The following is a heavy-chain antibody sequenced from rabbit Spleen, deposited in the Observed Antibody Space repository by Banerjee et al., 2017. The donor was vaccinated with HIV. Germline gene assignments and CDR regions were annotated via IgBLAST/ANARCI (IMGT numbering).Heavy chain of an antibody. J-gene: IGHJ4*01. CDR1: GFSFSSSYY. CDR3: VRDADSGAYIDGYFNL. V-gene: IGHV1S40*01. CDR2: IYAGSSGYT. D-gene: IGHD1-1*01. Sequence: QSLEESGGDLVKPGASLTLTCTASGFSFSSSYYMCWVRQAPGKGLEWIACIYAGSSGYTYYASWAKGRFTISKTSSTTVTLQMTSLTVADTATYFCVRDADSGAYIDGYFNLWGQGTLVTVS.